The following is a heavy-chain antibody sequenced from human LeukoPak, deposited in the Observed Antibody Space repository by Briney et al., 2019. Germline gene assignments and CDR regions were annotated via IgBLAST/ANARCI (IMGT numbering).Heavy chain of an antibody. CDR3: AREPLFTMIVVERRYAFDI. V-gene: IGHV1-24*01. Sequence: ASVKVSCKVSGYTLTELSMHWVRQAPGKGLEWMGGFDPEDGETIYAQKFQGRVTMTEDTSTDTAYMELSSLRSEDTAVYYCAREPLFTMIVVERRYAFDIWGQGTMVTVSS. D-gene: IGHD3-22*01. CDR2: FDPEDGET. CDR1: GYTLTELS. J-gene: IGHJ3*02.